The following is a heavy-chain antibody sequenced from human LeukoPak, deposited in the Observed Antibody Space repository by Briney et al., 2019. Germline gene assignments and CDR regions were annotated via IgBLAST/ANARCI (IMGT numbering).Heavy chain of an antibody. CDR1: AFTFSTYW. CDR2: ITGDGSST. CDR3: ARSNWPYYFDY. V-gene: IGHV3-74*01. Sequence: PGGSLRLSCAASAFTFSTYWMHWVRQAPGKGLVWVSWITGDGSSTRYADSVKGRFTISRDNAKNTLYLQVNSLRAEDTAVYHCARSNWPYYFDYWGQGTLVTVSS. J-gene: IGHJ4*02. D-gene: IGHD1-1*01.